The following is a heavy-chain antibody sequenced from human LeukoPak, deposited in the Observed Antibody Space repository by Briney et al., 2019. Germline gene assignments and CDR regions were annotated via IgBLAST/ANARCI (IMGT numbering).Heavy chain of an antibody. D-gene: IGHD3-9*01. CDR2: ISTSGST. Sequence: SETLSLTCTVSGGSISSYYWSWIRQPAAKGLEAIGHISTSGSTNYNPSLKSRVTMSVDTSKNQFSLKLSSVTAEDTAVYYCARDHDGRYFDWHAFNYWGQGTLVTVSS. CDR3: ARDHDGRYFDWHAFNY. CDR1: GGSISSYY. V-gene: IGHV4-4*07. J-gene: IGHJ4*02.